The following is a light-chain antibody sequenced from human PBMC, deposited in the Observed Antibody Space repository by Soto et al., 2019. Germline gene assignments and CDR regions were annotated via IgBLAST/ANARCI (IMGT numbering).Light chain of an antibody. Sequence: DIHLTQSPTTLSASVGGRLTIIWRASQRVSTWLAWYQQKPGTAPKLLMSEASSLQSGVPSRFSGSGSGTEFTLSICNRQPDDLATYYFQQYISYRLTGGEGTMVDIK. CDR3: QQYISYRLT. CDR1: QRVSTW. V-gene: IGKV1-5*02. CDR2: EAS. J-gene: IGKJ4*01.